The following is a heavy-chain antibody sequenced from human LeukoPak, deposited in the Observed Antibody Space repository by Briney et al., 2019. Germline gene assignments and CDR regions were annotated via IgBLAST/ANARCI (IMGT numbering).Heavy chain of an antibody. CDR2: ISAYNGNT. Sequence: GSVKVSCKASGYTFTSYGISWVRQAPGQGLEWMGWISAYNGNTNYAQKLQGRVTMTTDTSTSTAYMELRSLRSDDTAVYYCARIYDILTGYYLNWFDPWGQGTLVTVSS. CDR3: ARIYDILTGYYLNWFDP. J-gene: IGHJ5*02. V-gene: IGHV1-18*01. D-gene: IGHD3-9*01. CDR1: GYTFTSYG.